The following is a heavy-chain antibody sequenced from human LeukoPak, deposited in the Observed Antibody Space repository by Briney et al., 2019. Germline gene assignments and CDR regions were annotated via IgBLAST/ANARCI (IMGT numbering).Heavy chain of an antibody. CDR1: GGSISSYY. V-gene: IGHV4-59*08. J-gene: IGHJ6*02. CDR2: IYYSGST. CDR3: ARHMGGFDGDYVDYYYGMDV. D-gene: IGHD4-17*01. Sequence: TSETLSLTCTVSGGSISSYYWSWIRQPAGKGLEWIGYIYYSGSTNYNPSLKSRVTISVDTSKNQFSLKLSSVTAADTAVYYCARHMGGFDGDYVDYYYGMDVWGQGTTVTVSS.